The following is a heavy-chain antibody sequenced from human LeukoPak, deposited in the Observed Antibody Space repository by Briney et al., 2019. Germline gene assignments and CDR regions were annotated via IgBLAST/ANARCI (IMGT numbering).Heavy chain of an antibody. J-gene: IGHJ4*02. Sequence: SETLSLTCTVSGVSISSSSYYWGWIRQPPGKGLEWIGSIYYSGSTYYNPSLKSRVTISVDTSKNQFSLKLSSVTAADTAVYYCTRLTFASGRPYLDYWGQGTLVTVSS. CDR2: IYYSGST. CDR3: TRLTFASGRPYLDY. CDR1: GVSISSSSYY. D-gene: IGHD3-10*01. V-gene: IGHV4-39*01.